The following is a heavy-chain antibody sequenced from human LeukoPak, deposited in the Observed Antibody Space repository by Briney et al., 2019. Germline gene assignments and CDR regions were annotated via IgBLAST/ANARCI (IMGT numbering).Heavy chain of an antibody. CDR3: AMGYCSSTSCYGYYYYGMDV. D-gene: IGHD2-2*01. J-gene: IGHJ6*02. Sequence: SETLSLTCTVSGGSISSSSYYWDWIRQSPGKGLEWIGSIYYSGSTYYNPSLKSRVTISVDTSKNQFSLKLSSVTAADTAVYYCAMGYCSSTSCYGYYYYGMDVWGQGTTVTVSS. CDR1: GGSISSSSYY. V-gene: IGHV4-39*01. CDR2: IYYSGST.